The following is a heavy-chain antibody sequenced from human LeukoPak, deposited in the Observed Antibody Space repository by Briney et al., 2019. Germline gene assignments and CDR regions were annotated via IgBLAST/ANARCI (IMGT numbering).Heavy chain of an antibody. Sequence: ASVKVSCKASGGTFNNFAISWVRQAPGQGLEWLGWMNPNTGNTGYAQKFQGRVTMTRNTSISTAYMELSSLRSEDTAVYYCARGYTSSSGRTMDVWGQGTTVTVSS. CDR2: MNPNTGNT. V-gene: IGHV1-8*02. J-gene: IGHJ6*02. D-gene: IGHD6-6*01. CDR3: ARGYTSSSGRTMDV. CDR1: GGTFNNFA.